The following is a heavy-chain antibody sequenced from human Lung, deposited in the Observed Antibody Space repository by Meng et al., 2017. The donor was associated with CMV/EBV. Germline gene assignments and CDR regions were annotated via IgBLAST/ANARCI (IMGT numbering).Heavy chain of an antibody. Sequence: SVXVSCKASDYSFTSYGITWVRQAPGQGLEWMGWINTYNGNTNYAQKFQGRVTMTTDTSTSTAYMELRSLRSDDRAVYYCARSITIFQIDYWGQRTLVTVSS. CDR1: DYSFTSYG. CDR3: ARSITIFQIDY. J-gene: IGHJ4*02. CDR2: INTYNGNT. D-gene: IGHD3-9*01. V-gene: IGHV1-18*01.